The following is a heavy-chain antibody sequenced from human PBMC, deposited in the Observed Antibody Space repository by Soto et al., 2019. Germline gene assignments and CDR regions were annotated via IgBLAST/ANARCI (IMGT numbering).Heavy chain of an antibody. D-gene: IGHD4-17*01. CDR3: ARAYGGNSGVFDY. V-gene: IGHV4-34*01. CDR2: INHSGST. J-gene: IGHJ4*02. Sequence: QVQLQQWGAGLLKPSETLSLTCAVYGRSFSGYYWSWIRQPPGKGLEWIGEINHSGSTNYNPSLKSRVTISVDTSQNQFSLNLSSVPAADTAVYYCARAYGGNSGVFDYWGQGTLVTVSS. CDR1: GRSFSGYY.